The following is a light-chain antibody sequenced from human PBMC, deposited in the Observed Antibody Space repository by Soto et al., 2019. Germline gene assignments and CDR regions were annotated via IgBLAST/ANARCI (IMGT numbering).Light chain of an antibody. Sequence: QSVLTQSPSASASLGASVKLTCTLSSAHSSYAIAWHQQQPEKGPRYLMKVDSDGTHYRGGEIPDRFSGSGSGAERYLTISSLQSEDEADYFCQTWGTGSVVFGGGTQLTVL. J-gene: IGLJ3*02. V-gene: IGLV4-69*01. CDR2: VDSDGTH. CDR1: SAHSSYA. CDR3: QTWGTGSVV.